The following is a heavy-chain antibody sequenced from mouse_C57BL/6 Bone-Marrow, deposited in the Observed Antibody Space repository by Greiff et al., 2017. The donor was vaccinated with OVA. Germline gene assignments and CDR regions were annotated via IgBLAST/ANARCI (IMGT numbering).Heavy chain of an antibody. CDR3: ARYLTGTWFAY. J-gene: IGHJ3*01. CDR1: GFTFSSYA. D-gene: IGHD4-1*01. V-gene: IGHV5-4*01. CDR2: ISDGGSYT. Sequence: EVQVVESGGGLVKPGGSLKLSCAASGFTFSSYAMSWVRQTPEKRLAWVATISDGGSYTYYPDNVKGRFTISRDNAKNNLYLQMSHLKSEDTAMYYCARYLTGTWFAYWGQGTLVTVSA.